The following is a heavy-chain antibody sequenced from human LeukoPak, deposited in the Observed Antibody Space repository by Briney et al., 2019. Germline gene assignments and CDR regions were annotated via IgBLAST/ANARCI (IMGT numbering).Heavy chain of an antibody. CDR1: GGSINSYY. CDR3: ARAPNLDFDP. CDR2: IYYSGST. Sequence: SETLSLTRTVPGGSINSYYWSWIRQPPGKGLEWIGYIYYSGSTNYNPSLKSRVTISVDTSKNQFSLKLSSVTAADTAVYYCARAPNLDFDPWGQGTLVTVSS. V-gene: IGHV4-59*01. J-gene: IGHJ5*02.